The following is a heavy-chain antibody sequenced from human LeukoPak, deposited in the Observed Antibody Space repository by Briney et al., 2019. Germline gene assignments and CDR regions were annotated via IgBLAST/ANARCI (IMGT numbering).Heavy chain of an antibody. Sequence: SQTLSLTCTVSGGSISSGGYYWSWIRQHPGKGLEWIGYIYYSGSTYYNPSLKSRVTISVDTSKNQFSLKLSSVTAADTAVYYCARENRRSTVTRLDYWGQGTLVIVSS. V-gene: IGHV4-31*03. D-gene: IGHD4-17*01. CDR2: IYYSGST. J-gene: IGHJ4*02. CDR3: ARENRRSTVTRLDY. CDR1: GGSISSGGYY.